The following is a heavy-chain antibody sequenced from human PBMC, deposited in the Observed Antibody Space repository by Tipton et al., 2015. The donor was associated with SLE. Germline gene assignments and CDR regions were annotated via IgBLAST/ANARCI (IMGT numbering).Heavy chain of an antibody. J-gene: IGHJ4*02. D-gene: IGHD3-10*01. Sequence: SLRLSCAASGFTFSSYAMHWVRQAPGKGLEWVAVISYDGSNKYYADSVKGRFTISRDNFKNTLYLQMNSLRAEDTAVYYCARDLGVTIHPFDFWDQGTLVTVSS. CDR3: ARDLGVTIHPFDF. CDR2: ISYDGSNK. CDR1: GFTFSSYA. V-gene: IGHV3-30*04.